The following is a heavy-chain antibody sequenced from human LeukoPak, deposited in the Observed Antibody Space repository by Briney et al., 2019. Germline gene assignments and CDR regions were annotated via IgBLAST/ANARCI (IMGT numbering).Heavy chain of an antibody. V-gene: IGHV4-59*08. CDR3: APHRFGEPHFEY. CDR1: DNSISSFY. J-gene: IGHJ4*02. D-gene: IGHD3-10*01. CDR2: VYKTGHT. Sequence: SETLSLTCTVSDNSISSFYWSWIRQPPGKGLEWIGFVYKTGHTNYNPSLKSRVAISLDGSKSQFSLRLTSVTAADPAVYYCAPHRFGEPHFEYWGRGTLVSVSS.